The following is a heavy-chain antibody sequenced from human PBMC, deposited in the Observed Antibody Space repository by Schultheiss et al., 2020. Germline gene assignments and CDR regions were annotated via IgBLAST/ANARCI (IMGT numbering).Heavy chain of an antibody. CDR2: INHSGST. Sequence: SETLSLTCTVSGGSISSSSYYWSWIRQPPGKGLEWIGEINHSGSTKYNPSLKSRVTISVDTSKNQFSLKLSSVTAADTAVYYCARDPLTLTIFGVVRFSYYYGMDVWGQGTTVTVSS. CDR3: ARDPLTLTIFGVVRFSYYYGMDV. J-gene: IGHJ6*02. D-gene: IGHD3-3*01. V-gene: IGHV4-39*07. CDR1: GGSISSSSYY.